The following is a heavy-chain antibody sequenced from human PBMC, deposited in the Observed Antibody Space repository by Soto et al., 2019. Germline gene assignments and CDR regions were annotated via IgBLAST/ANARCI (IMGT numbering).Heavy chain of an antibody. D-gene: IGHD3-3*01. Sequence: QVLLVQSGADVKKPGASVKVSCKTSGYTFTEFDINWVRQAPGQGLEWMGWMNTNTGNTGYAQKLQGRVTMTRDTSNSTAYMEMRRLRSEDTAVYYCARVVRVFGGHAGYWGQGTLVTVSS. CDR1: GYTFTEFD. CDR2: MNTNTGNT. CDR3: ARVVRVFGGHAGY. V-gene: IGHV1-8*01. J-gene: IGHJ4*02.